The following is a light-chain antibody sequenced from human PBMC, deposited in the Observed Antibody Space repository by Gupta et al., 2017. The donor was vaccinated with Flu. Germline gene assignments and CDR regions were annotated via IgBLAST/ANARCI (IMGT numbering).Light chain of an antibody. CDR3: LQSAGTLQT. V-gene: IGKV1-39*01. J-gene: IGKJ1*01. Sequence: PSSLSASVGDRVTITSLASQSISSYLHWYQQKPGKAPKLLIYAASSVQSGVPSRFSGSGSGTDFTLTISRLQPEDFATYYCLQSAGTLQTFGQGTKLEIK. CDR1: QSISSY. CDR2: AAS.